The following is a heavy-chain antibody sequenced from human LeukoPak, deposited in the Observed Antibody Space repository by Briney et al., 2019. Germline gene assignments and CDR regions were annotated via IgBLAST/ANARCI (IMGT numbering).Heavy chain of an antibody. V-gene: IGHV4-59*01. CDR3: ARLKATVSIHAYFDS. CDR1: SGSIGSYY. Sequence: SETLSLTCTVSSGSIGSYYWSWIRQPPGKGLEWIGYIYYTGSTDYNPSLKSRVTILVDRSKNQFSLELSSLTAADTAVYYCARLKATVSIHAYFDSWGQGTLVTVSS. J-gene: IGHJ4*02. CDR2: IYYTGST. D-gene: IGHD4-17*01.